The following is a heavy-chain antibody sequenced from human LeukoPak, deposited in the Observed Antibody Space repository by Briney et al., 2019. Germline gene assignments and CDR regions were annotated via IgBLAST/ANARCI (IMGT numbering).Heavy chain of an antibody. D-gene: IGHD1-26*01. CDR2: ISYDGSNK. V-gene: IGHV3-30-3*02. CDR1: GFTFSGYP. Sequence: GGSLRLSCAASGFTFSGYPIHWVRQAPGKGLEWVAVISYDGSNKYYADSVKGRFSISRDNSKNTLYLQMNSLRAGDTAVYYCAKDPIFSGSYGVFDSWGQGTLVTVSS. CDR3: AKDPIFSGSYGVFDS. J-gene: IGHJ4*02.